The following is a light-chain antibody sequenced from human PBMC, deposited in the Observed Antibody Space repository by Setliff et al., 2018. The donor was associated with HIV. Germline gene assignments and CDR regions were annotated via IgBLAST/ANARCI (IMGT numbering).Light chain of an antibody. CDR2: DVS. J-gene: IGLJ1*01. CDR1: SSDVGGYNY. V-gene: IGLV2-14*01. Sequence: QSALTQPASVSGSPGQSITISCTGTSSDVGGYNYVSWYQQHPGKAPKLMIYDVSKRPSGVSNRFSGSKSGNTASLTISGLQAEGEADYYCSSYTSSSTYVFGTGTKGTVL. CDR3: SSYTSSSTYV.